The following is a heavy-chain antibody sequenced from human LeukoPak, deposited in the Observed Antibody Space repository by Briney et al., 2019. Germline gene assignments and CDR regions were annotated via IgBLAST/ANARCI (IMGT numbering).Heavy chain of an antibody. Sequence: PSETLSLTCTVSGGSIGNYYWSWLRQPSGKGLEWIGYIYFSGTTNINPSLKSRVTISVDMSKNQFSLKLSSVTAADTAVYYCAREDPQTTVPEGLDVWGQGTTVTVSS. CDR1: GGSIGNYY. D-gene: IGHD4-17*01. CDR2: IYFSGTT. J-gene: IGHJ6*02. CDR3: AREDPQTTVPEGLDV. V-gene: IGHV4-59*01.